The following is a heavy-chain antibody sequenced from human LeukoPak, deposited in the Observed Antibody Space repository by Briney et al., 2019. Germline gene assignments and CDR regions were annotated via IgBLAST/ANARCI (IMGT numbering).Heavy chain of an antibody. V-gene: IGHV3-33*01. D-gene: IGHD3-10*01. CDR1: GFTFSSYG. CDR3: ARDFLPYYYGPFDY. Sequence: PGRSLRLSCAASGFTFSSYGMHWVRQAPGKGLEWVAFIWYDGSNKYYADSVKGRFTISRDNSKNTLYLQMNSLRAEDTAVYYCARDFLPYYYGPFDYWGQGTLVTVSS. J-gene: IGHJ4*02. CDR2: IWYDGSNK.